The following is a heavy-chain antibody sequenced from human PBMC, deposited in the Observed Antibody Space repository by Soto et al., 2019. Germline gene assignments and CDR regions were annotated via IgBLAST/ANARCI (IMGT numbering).Heavy chain of an antibody. CDR1: GFTFSSYV. D-gene: IGHD6-19*01. CDR2: VSNDGSNK. CDR3: AKVLLTYTSGWYHPHFDY. V-gene: IGHV3-30*18. Sequence: GGSLRLSCAASGFTFSSYVMHWVRQAPGKGLEWVAVVSNDGSNKDYADSVKGRFTISRDNSKNTLYLQMNSLRAEDTAVYYWAKVLLTYTSGWYHPHFDYWGQGTRVTVS. J-gene: IGHJ4*02.